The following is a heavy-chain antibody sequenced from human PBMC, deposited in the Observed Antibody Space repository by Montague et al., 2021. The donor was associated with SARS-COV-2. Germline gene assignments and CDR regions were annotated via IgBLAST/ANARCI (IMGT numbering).Heavy chain of an antibody. V-gene: IGHV3-13*04. D-gene: IGHD3-22*01. CDR3: ARGYSSGYYYYFDY. J-gene: IGHJ4*02. Sequence: SLRLSCAASGFTFSSYDMHWVRQATGKGLEWVSAIGTAGDTYYPGSVKGRFTISRENAKNSLYLQMNSLRAGDTAVCYCARGYSSGYYYYFDYWGQGTLVTVSS. CDR2: IGTAGDT. CDR1: GFTFSSYD.